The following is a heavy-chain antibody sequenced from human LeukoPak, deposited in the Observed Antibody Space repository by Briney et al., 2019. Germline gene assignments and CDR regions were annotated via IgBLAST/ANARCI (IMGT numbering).Heavy chain of an antibody. D-gene: IGHD6-13*01. CDR2: ISYDGSNK. V-gene: IGHV3-30*03. CDR1: GFTFSSYG. CDR3: ARAAAETGAFRDNWFDP. J-gene: IGHJ5*02. Sequence: PGGSLRLSCAASGFTFSSYGMHRVRQAPGKGLEWVAVISYDGSNKYYADSVKGRFTISRDNSKNTLYLQMSSLRAEDTALYYCARAAAETGAFRDNWFDPWGQGTLVTVSS.